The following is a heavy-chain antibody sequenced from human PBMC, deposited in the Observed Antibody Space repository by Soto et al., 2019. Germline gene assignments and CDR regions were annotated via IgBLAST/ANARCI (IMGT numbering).Heavy chain of an antibody. V-gene: IGHV3-7*03. J-gene: IGHJ4*02. Sequence: PGGSLRLSCAASGFSLSGYWMNWVRQAPGRGLEWVAIIKQDGSERYYVDSVKGRFTIPRDNSKNTLYLQMSSLRAEDTAVYYCAKDRASSWEGPSWGQGTLVTVSS. D-gene: IGHD6-13*01. CDR2: IKQDGSER. CDR1: GFSLSGYW. CDR3: AKDRASSWEGPS.